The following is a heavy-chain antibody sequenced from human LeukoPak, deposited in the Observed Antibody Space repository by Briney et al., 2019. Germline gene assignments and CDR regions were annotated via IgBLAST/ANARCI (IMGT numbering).Heavy chain of an antibody. CDR1: GSSLSSYY. J-gene: IGHJ4*02. CDR2: IFYSGST. V-gene: IGHV4-59*01. Sequence: PSETLSLTCTVSGSSLSSYYWSWLRQPPGKGLEWIGYIFYSGSTNYNPSLKSRVTISVDTSKNQFSLKLSSVTAADTAVYYCARVRSVAGTPRDFDYWGQGTLVTVSS. D-gene: IGHD6-19*01. CDR3: ARVRSVAGTPRDFDY.